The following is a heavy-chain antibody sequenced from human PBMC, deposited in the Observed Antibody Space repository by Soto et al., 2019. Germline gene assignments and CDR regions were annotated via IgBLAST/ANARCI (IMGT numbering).Heavy chain of an antibody. Sequence: PGVSLRLSCAASGFTFSSYSMSWVRQAPGKGLEWVSAITGSGGSTYYADSVKGRFTISRDNSKNTLYLQMNSLRAEDTAVYYCAKEGDLIGYNYGSCFDYWGQGTRVTVSS. V-gene: IGHV3-23*01. J-gene: IGHJ4*02. CDR2: ITGSGGST. CDR3: AKEGDLIGYNYGSCFDY. CDR1: GFTFSSYS. D-gene: IGHD5-18*01.